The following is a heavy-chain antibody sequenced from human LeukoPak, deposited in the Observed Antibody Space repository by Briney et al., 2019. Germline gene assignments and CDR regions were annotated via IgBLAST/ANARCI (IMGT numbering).Heavy chain of an antibody. D-gene: IGHD1-7*01. J-gene: IGHJ4*02. CDR2: ISGSGGST. Sequence: GGSLRLSCAASGFTFSSYAMSWVRQAPGKGLEWVSAISGSGGSTYYADSVKGRFTISRDNSKDTLYLQMNSLRAEDTAVYYCAKVRSGITGTNDYWGQGTLVTVSS. CDR1: GFTFSSYA. CDR3: AKVRSGITGTNDY. V-gene: IGHV3-23*01.